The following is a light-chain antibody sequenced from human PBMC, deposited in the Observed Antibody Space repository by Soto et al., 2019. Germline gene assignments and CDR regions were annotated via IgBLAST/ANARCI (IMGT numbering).Light chain of an antibody. CDR3: QQYNNWPQT. CDR1: QSVSSY. CDR2: GAS. Sequence: EIVLTQSPATLSLSPGERATLSCRASQSVSSYLAWYQQKPGQAPRLLIYGASTRATGIPARFSGSGSGTEFTLTIRSLQSEDFAVYYCQQYNNWPQTFGQGTKVDIK. V-gene: IGKV3-15*01. J-gene: IGKJ1*01.